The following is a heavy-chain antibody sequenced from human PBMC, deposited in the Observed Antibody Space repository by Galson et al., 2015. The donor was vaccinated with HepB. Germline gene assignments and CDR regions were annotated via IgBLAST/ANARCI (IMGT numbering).Heavy chain of an antibody. V-gene: IGHV1-69*04. Sequence: SVTVSCKASGGTFSSYAINWVRQAPGHGLEWMGRIIPSVGMTNFAQKFQGRVTINADTSTHTVDMHLSSLRSDDTAMYFCARDLALGRDYNGLDPWGQGTLVTVSS. CDR2: IIPSVGMT. J-gene: IGHJ5*02. CDR1: GGTFSSYA. CDR3: ARDLALGRDYNGLDP. D-gene: IGHD3-3*01.